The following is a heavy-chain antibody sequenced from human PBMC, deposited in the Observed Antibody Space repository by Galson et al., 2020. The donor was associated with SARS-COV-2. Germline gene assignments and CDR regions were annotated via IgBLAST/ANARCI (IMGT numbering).Heavy chain of an antibody. V-gene: IGHV3-9*01. D-gene: IGHD6-13*01. CDR1: GFTFDDYA. CDR3: ATARGLEAALFPYVMDV. Sequence: GGSLRLSCAASGFTFDDYAMYWVRQPPGKGLEWVSGISWNSANIAYADSVKGRFTISRDNAKNSLYLQMNSLRSDDTALYYCATARGLEAALFPYVMDVWGQGTMVTVSS. J-gene: IGHJ6*02. CDR2: ISWNSANI.